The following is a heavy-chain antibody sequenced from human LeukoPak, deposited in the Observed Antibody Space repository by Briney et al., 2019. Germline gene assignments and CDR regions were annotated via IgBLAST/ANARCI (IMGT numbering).Heavy chain of an antibody. CDR3: ARDTVDIDY. D-gene: IGHD4-11*01. CDR2: ITTYTGNT. J-gene: IGHJ4*02. Sequence: ASVKVSCKASGYTFTSYGISWVRQAPGQGLEWMGWITTYTGNTKYAQKFQGRVTMTTDTSTSTAYMELRSLRSDDTAVYYCARDTVDIDYWGQGTRVAVSS. CDR1: GYTFTSYG. V-gene: IGHV1-18*01.